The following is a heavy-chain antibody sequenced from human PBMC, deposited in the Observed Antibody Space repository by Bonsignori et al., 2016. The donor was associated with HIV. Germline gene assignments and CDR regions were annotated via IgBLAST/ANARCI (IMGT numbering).Heavy chain of an antibody. CDR3: ARVLTPSITIFGVEKYYYYYMDV. V-gene: IGHV4-59*01. Sequence: WIRQPPGKGLEWIGYIYYSGSTNYNPSLKSRVTISVDTSTNQFSLKLSSMTAADTAVYYCARVLTPSITIFGVEKYYYYYMDVWGKGTTVTVSS. J-gene: IGHJ6*03. CDR2: IYYSGST. D-gene: IGHD3-3*01.